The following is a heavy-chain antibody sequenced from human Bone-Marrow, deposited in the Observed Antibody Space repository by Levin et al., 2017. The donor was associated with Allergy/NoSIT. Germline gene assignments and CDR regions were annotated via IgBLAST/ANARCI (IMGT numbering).Heavy chain of an antibody. CDR2: IYYNGNT. V-gene: IGHV4-59*11. Sequence: PGGSLRLSCYVSGGSIYSQYWSWIRQPPGRGLEWIGYIYYNGNTNYNPSLKSRVTISVDTSMKHFSLNLSSVTAADTAVYYCARTRFRYYERSGYYRTDAFDIWGQGTKVTVSS. D-gene: IGHD3-22*01. J-gene: IGHJ3*02. CDR3: ARTRFRYYERSGYYRTDAFDI. CDR1: GGSIYSQY.